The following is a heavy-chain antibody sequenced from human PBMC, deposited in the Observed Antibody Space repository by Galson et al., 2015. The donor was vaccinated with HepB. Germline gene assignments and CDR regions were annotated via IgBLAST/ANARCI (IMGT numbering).Heavy chain of an antibody. CDR2: ISYDGSNK. J-gene: IGHJ4*02. CDR3: ARVKRWGSSGSYYTQNVHYFDY. CDR1: GFTFSSYA. D-gene: IGHD3-10*01. V-gene: IGHV3-30*04. Sequence: SLRLSCAASGFTFSSYAMHWVRQAPGKGLEWVAVISYDGSNKYYADSVKGRFTISRDNSKNTLYLQMNSLRAEDTAVYYCARVKRWGSSGSYYTQNVHYFDYWGQGTLVTVSS.